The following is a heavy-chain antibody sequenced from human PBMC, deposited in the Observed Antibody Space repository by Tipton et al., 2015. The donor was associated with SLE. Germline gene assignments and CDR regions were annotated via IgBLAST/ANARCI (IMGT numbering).Heavy chain of an antibody. CDR2: IYYSGST. J-gene: IGHJ4*02. CDR1: GGSISSGGYS. D-gene: IGHD4-23*01. CDR3: ARQSTVVTQGGFDY. V-gene: IGHV4-30-2*05. Sequence: TLSLTCAVSGGSISSGGYSWSWIRQPPGKGLEWIGYIYYSGSTYYNPSLKSRVTISVDTSKNQFSLKLSSVTAADTAVYYCARQSTVVTQGGFDYWGQGTLVTVSS.